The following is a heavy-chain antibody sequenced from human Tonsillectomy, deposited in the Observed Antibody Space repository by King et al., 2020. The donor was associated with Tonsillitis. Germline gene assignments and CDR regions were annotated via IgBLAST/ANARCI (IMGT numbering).Heavy chain of an antibody. D-gene: IGHD6-19*01. V-gene: IGHV3-74*01. CDR1: GFTFSSYW. CDR3: ARVGGSGWPNDAFDL. Sequence: DVQLVESGGGLVQPGGPLRLSCAASGFTFSSYWMHWVRQAPGKGRVWVSRINSDGSSTSYADSEKGRFTISRDNAKNTLYLQMNSLRAEDTAVYYCARVGGSGWPNDAFDLWGQGTMVTVSS. CDR2: INSDGSST. J-gene: IGHJ3*01.